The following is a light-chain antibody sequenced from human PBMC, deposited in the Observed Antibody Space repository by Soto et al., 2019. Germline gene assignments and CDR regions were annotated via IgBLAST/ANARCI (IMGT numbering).Light chain of an antibody. Sequence: QSVLTQPASVSGSPGQSITISCTGTNSDIGGYNSVSWYQQHPGKAPKLIIYDVNSRPSGVSNRFSGSKSGNTASLTISGLQAEDEADYYCSSFSTSSTRYAFGTGTKLTVL. CDR3: SSFSTSSTRYA. CDR1: NSDIGGYNS. J-gene: IGLJ1*01. V-gene: IGLV2-14*01. CDR2: DVN.